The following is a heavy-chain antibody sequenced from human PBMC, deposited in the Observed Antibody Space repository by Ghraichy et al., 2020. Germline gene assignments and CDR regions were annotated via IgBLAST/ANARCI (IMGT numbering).Heavy chain of an antibody. V-gene: IGHV4-34*01. D-gene: IGHD6-13*01. J-gene: IGHJ4*02. CDR2: INHSGST. Sequence: ESLNISCAVYGGSFSGYYWSWIRQPPGKGLEWIGEINHSGSTNYNPSLKSRVTISVDTSKNQFSLKLSSVTAADTAWYYCARATYSSSWSAFDYWGQGTLVTVSS. CDR3: ARATYSSSWSAFDY. CDR1: GGSFSGYY.